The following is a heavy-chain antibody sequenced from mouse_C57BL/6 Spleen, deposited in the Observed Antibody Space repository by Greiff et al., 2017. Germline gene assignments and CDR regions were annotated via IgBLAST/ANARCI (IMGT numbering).Heavy chain of an antibody. V-gene: IGHV1-52*01. D-gene: IGHD2-4*01. Sequence: QVQLKPPGAELVRPGSSVKLSCKASGYTFTSYWMHWVQQRPIQGLEWIGNIDPSDSETHYNQKFKDKATLTVDKSSSTAYMQLSSLTSEDSAVYYCARQEGDDYAFFDYWGQGTTLTVSS. CDR1: GYTFTSYW. CDR3: ARQEGDDYAFFDY. J-gene: IGHJ2*01. CDR2: IDPSDSET.